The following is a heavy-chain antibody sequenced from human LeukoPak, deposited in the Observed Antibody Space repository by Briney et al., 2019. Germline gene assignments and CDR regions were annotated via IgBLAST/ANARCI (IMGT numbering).Heavy chain of an antibody. CDR3: ARGELSWYFDL. CDR2: MNPNSGNT. V-gene: IGHV1-8*01. J-gene: IGHJ2*01. Sequence: ASVKVSCKASGYTFTSYDINWVRQATGQGLEWMGWMNPNSGNTGYAQKLQGRATMTRNTSISTAYMELSSLRSEDTAVYYFARGELSWYFDLWGRGTLVTVSS. CDR1: GYTFTSYD. D-gene: IGHD1-26*01.